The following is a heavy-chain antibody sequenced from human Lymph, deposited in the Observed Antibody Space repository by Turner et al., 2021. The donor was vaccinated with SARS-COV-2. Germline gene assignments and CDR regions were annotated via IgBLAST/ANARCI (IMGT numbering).Heavy chain of an antibody. CDR3: AKGGFYDILTGYSNFDY. Sequence: QVQLVYSGGGVVQPGRSLRLSCSASGFTFSSYGMHWVRQAPGKGLEWVAVISYDGSNKYYADSVKGRFTISRDNSKNTLYLQMNSLRAEDTAVYYCAKGGFYDILTGYSNFDYWGQGTLVTVSS. D-gene: IGHD3-9*01. V-gene: IGHV3-30*18. J-gene: IGHJ4*02. CDR1: GFTFSSYG. CDR2: ISYDGSNK.